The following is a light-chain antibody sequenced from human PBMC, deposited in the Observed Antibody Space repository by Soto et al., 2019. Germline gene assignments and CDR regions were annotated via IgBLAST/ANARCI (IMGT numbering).Light chain of an antibody. V-gene: IGKV3-20*01. CDR3: LQYGSTPFP. Sequence: EIVLTQSPGTLSLSPGDRATLSCRASQSVSTNYLAWYQQSLGQAPRLLIYGASSRATGIPDRFSGNGSGTDFTLTISRLEPEDFAVYYCLQYGSTPFPFGPGTKVDI. J-gene: IGKJ3*01. CDR1: QSVSTNY. CDR2: GAS.